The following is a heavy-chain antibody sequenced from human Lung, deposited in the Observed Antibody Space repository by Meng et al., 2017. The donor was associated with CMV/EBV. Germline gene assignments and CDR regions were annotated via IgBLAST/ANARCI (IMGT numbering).Heavy chain of an antibody. CDR1: GGSVSSGSFY. J-gene: IGHJ5*02. V-gene: IGHV4-61*01. Sequence: SETLSLXCTVSGGSVSSGSFYWSWIRQPPAKGLEWIGYIYYSGSTKYNPSLKSRVTISVDMFKNQFSLKLSSVTAADTAVYYCAREGLRYHYNWFDPWGQGNXVTGSS. CDR3: AREGLRYHYNWFDP. D-gene: IGHD3-9*01. CDR2: IYYSGST.